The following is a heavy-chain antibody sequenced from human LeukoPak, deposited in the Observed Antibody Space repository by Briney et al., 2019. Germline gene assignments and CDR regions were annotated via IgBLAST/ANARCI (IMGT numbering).Heavy chain of an antibody. Sequence: ASVKVSCKASGGTFSSYAISWVRQTPGQGLEWMGWISAYNGNTNYAQKLQGRVTRTTDTSTSTAYMELRSLRSDDTAVYYCARYGHYGDSSDLWGQGTLVTVSS. CDR2: ISAYNGNT. V-gene: IGHV1-18*01. J-gene: IGHJ5*02. D-gene: IGHD3-22*01. CDR3: ARYGHYGDSSDL. CDR1: GGTFSSYA.